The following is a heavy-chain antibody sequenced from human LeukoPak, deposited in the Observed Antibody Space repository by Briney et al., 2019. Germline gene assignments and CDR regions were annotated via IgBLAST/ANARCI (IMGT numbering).Heavy chain of an antibody. CDR3: ARDAITIFGGRMDYFDY. CDR1: GGSINSNY. Sequence: SETLSLTCTVSGGSINSNYWSWIRQPLGKGLEWIGYIFYNGDTKYNPSLKSRVTISVDTSKNHFSLQLSSVTAADTAVYYCARDAITIFGGRMDYFDYWGQGTLVTVSS. J-gene: IGHJ4*02. D-gene: IGHD3-3*01. V-gene: IGHV4-59*01. CDR2: IFYNGDT.